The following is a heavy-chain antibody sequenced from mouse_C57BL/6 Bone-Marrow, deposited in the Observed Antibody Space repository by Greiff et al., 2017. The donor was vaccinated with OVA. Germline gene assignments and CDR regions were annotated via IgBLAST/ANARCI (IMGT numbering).Heavy chain of an antibody. CDR3: ARKGDYDYDFAY. D-gene: IGHD2-4*01. J-gene: IGHJ3*01. CDR1: GFSLTSYG. Sequence: VKLVESGPGLVQPSQSLSITCTVSGFSLTSYGVHWVRQSPGKGLEWLGVIWSGGSTDYNAAFISRLSISKDNSKSQVFFKMNSLQADDTAIYYCARKGDYDYDFAYWGQGTLVTVSA. CDR2: IWSGGST. V-gene: IGHV2-2*01.